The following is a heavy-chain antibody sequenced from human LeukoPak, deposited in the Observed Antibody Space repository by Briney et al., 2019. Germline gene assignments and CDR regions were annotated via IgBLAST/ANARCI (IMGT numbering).Heavy chain of an antibody. CDR1: GGSFSGYY. J-gene: IGHJ4*02. V-gene: IGHV4-34*01. Sequence: SETLSLTCAVYGGSFSGYYWSWLRQPPGKGLEWIGEINHSGSTNYNPSLKSRVTISVDTSKNQFSLKLSSVTAADTAVYYCARGAYDYVWGSYRYIDYWGQGTLVTVSS. D-gene: IGHD3-16*02. CDR2: INHSGST. CDR3: ARGAYDYVWGSYRYIDY.